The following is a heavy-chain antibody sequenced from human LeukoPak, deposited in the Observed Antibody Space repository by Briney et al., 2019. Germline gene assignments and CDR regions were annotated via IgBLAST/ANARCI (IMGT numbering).Heavy chain of an antibody. CDR1: GFTFSSYW. D-gene: IGHD5-18*01. V-gene: IGHV3-7*01. CDR2: IKQDGSEK. J-gene: IGHJ5*02. Sequence: PGGSLRLSCAASGFTFSSYWLSWVRQAPGKGLEWVANIKQDGSEKYYVDSVKGRFTISRDNAKNSLYLQMNSLRAEDTAVYYCARGASGIRLWFFDPWGQGTLVTVSS. CDR3: ARGASGIRLWFFDP.